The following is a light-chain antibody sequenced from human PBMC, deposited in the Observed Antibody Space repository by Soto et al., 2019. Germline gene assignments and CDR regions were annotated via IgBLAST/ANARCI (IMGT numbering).Light chain of an antibody. Sequence: IHMTQSPSSLSASVGDRVTITLRASQRITTYLNWYQQKPCKAPKLLISTAATLQGGVPSRFSGSGSGTDLPLTITTLQPEDFATYFCQQSYSTPYTFGQGTKLEIK. J-gene: IGKJ2*01. CDR1: QRITTY. CDR2: TAA. CDR3: QQSYSTPYT. V-gene: IGKV1-39*01.